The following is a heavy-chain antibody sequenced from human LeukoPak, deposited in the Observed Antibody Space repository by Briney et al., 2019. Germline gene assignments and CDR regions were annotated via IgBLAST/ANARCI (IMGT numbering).Heavy chain of an antibody. CDR3: ARAPFTYDSSGDSFDI. CDR2: IYSGGST. CDR1: GFTVSSNY. V-gene: IGHV3-66*01. Sequence: PGGSLRLSCAASGFTVSSNYMSWVRQAPGKGLEWVSVIYSGGSTHYADSVKGRFTVSRDNSKNTLYLQMNSLRAEDTAVYYCARAPFTYDSSGDSFDIWGQGTMVTVSS. D-gene: IGHD3-22*01. J-gene: IGHJ3*02.